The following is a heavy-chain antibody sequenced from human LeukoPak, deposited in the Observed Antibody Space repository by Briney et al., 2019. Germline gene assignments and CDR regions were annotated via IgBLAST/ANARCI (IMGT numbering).Heavy chain of an antibody. Sequence: SETLSLTCTVSGGSISSYYWSWIRQPREKGLEWIGYIYYSGSTKYNPSLKRRVTISVDTSKNQFSLKLSSVTAADTAVYYCARESRDVETEGFDYWGQGTLVTVSS. D-gene: IGHD5-24*01. V-gene: IGHV4-59*13. CDR2: IYYSGST. J-gene: IGHJ4*02. CDR1: GGSISSYY. CDR3: ARESRDVETEGFDY.